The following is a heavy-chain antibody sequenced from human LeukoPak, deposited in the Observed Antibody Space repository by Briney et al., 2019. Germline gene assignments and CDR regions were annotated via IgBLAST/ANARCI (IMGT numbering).Heavy chain of an antibody. V-gene: IGHV3-30*03. D-gene: IGHD2-15*01. CDR1: GFTFSSSG. Sequence: GGSLRLSCAASGFTFSSSGMHWVRQAPGKGLEWVAVISYDGSNKYYADSVKGRFTISRDDSKNTLYLQMNSLRAEDTAVYYCARARPDGSGGSWPDALDIWGQGTMVTVSS. CDR2: ISYDGSNK. CDR3: ARARPDGSGGSWPDALDI. J-gene: IGHJ3*02.